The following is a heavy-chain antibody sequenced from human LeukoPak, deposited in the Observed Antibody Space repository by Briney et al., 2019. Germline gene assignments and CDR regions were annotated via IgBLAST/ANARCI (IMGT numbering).Heavy chain of an antibody. CDR1: GGSISSYY. J-gene: IGHJ5*02. D-gene: IGHD3-10*01. Sequence: SETLSLTCTVSGGSISSYYWSWIRQPPGKGLEYIGYISYSGTTNYNPSLKSRVTISVDTSKNQFSLKLTSVTAADTAVYYCARDRELGSWGQGTLVAVS. CDR2: ISYSGTT. V-gene: IGHV4-59*01. CDR3: ARDRELGS.